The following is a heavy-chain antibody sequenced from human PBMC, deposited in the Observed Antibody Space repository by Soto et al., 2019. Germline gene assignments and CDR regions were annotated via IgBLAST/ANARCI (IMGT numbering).Heavy chain of an antibody. CDR1: GGSISSYY. J-gene: IGHJ4*02. Sequence: SETLSLTCTVSGGSISSYYWSWFRQPPGKGLEWIGYIFYSGSTNYNPSLKSRVTISVDTSKNQFSLKLSSVTAADTAVYYCARRYGGNFDYWGQGTLVTVSS. V-gene: IGHV4-59*01. CDR2: IFYSGST. D-gene: IGHD1-26*01. CDR3: ARRYGGNFDY.